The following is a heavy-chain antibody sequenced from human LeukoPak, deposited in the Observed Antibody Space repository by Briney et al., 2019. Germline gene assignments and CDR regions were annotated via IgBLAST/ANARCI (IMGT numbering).Heavy chain of an antibody. Sequence: GGSLRLSCAASGFTFSSNYMNWVRQAPGKGLEWVSSISSSSSYIYYADSVKGRFTISRDNAKNSLYLQMNSLRAEDTAVYYCARVGMTTSSNWGQGTLVTVSS. CDR1: GFTFSSNY. D-gene: IGHD4-17*01. CDR2: ISSSSSYI. J-gene: IGHJ4*02. CDR3: ARVGMTTSSN. V-gene: IGHV3-21*01.